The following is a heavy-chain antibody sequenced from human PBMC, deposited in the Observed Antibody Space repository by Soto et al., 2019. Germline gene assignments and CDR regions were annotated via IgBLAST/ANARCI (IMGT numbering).Heavy chain of an antibody. Sequence: EVQLVESGGGLVQPGGSLRLSCAASGFTFSSYWMSWVRQAPGKGLEWVANIKQAGSEKYYVDSVKGRFTISRDNAKNSLYLQMNSLRAEDTAVYYCARVLGYCSGGSCYGVEAFDIWGQGTMVTVSS. V-gene: IGHV3-7*01. CDR3: ARVLGYCSGGSCYGVEAFDI. J-gene: IGHJ3*02. CDR1: GFTFSSYW. D-gene: IGHD2-15*01. CDR2: IKQAGSEK.